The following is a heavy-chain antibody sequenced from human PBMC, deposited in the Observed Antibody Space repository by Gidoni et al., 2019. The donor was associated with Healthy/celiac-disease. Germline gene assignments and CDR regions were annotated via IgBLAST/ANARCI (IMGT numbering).Heavy chain of an antibody. V-gene: IGHV1-46*01. CDR2: INPSGGST. J-gene: IGHJ5*02. D-gene: IGHD6-13*01. Sequence: QVQLVQSGAEVQKPGASVQVSCKASGYTFTSYDMHWLRQAPGQGLEWMGIINPSGGSTSYEQKFQGRVTMTRDTSTSTVYMELSSLRSEDTAVYYCARAYGSIEAEDWFDPWGQGTLVTVSS. CDR1: GYTFTSYD. CDR3: ARAYGSIEAEDWFDP.